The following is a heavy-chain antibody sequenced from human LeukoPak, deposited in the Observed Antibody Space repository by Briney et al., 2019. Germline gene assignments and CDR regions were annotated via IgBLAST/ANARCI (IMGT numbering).Heavy chain of an antibody. D-gene: IGHD2-15*01. CDR1: GFNFGSYS. J-gene: IGHJ2*01. CDR3: VRYYTRHSWYFDL. CDR2: MSADSATT. Sequence: GGSLRLSCAASGFNFGSYSMTWVRQAPGKGLEWVSVMSADSATTFYADSVKGRFTISRDNAKNTVFLQMSSLRAEDTAVYYCVRYYTRHSWYFDLWGRGTLVTVSS. V-gene: IGHV3-23*01.